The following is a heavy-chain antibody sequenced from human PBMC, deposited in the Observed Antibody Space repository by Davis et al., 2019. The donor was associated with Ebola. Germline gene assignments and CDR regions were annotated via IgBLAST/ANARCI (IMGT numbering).Heavy chain of an antibody. V-gene: IGHV1-18*01. CDR1: GYTFTSYG. D-gene: IGHD3-10*01. J-gene: IGHJ4*02. CDR2: ISAYNGNT. Sequence: ASVKVSCKASGYTFTSYGISWVRQAPGQGLEWMGWISAYNGNTNYAQKLQGRVTMTTDTSTSTVYMELSSLRSEDTAVYYCARAYGSGTYYPFDYWGQGILVTVSS. CDR3: ARAYGSGTYYPFDY.